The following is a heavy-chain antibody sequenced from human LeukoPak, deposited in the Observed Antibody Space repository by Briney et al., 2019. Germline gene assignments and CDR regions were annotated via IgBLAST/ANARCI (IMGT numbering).Heavy chain of an antibody. J-gene: IGHJ4*02. V-gene: IGHV3-30*18. D-gene: IGHD5-18*01. CDR1: GFTFSSYV. CDR3: AKDRTSVHLWLSDLDY. CDR2: ISYDRSNK. Sequence: PGRSLRLSCAASGFTFSSYVMHWVRQAPGKGLEWVAIISYDRSNKYYADSVKGRFTISRDNSKNTLFLQMNSLRAEDTAVYYCAKDRTSVHLWLSDLDYWGQGTLVTVSS.